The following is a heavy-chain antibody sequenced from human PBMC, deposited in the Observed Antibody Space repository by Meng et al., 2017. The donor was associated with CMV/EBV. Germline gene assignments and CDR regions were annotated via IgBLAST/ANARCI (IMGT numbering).Heavy chain of an antibody. CDR2: ISGSGGSK. V-gene: IGHV3-23*01. CDR1: LSSYA. Sequence: LSSYAMSWVSQAQGKGLEWVSAISGSGGSKYYADSVKGRFTISRDNSKNTLYLQMNSLRAEDTAVYYCAKGTPDIVVVVAANGPFVYWGQGTLVTVSS. D-gene: IGHD2-15*01. CDR3: AKGTPDIVVVVAANGPFVY. J-gene: IGHJ4*02.